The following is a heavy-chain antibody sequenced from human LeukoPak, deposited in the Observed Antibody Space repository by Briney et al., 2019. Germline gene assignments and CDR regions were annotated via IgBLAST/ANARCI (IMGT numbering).Heavy chain of an antibody. CDR2: IGPTGTDR. CDR1: GFTFSSCG. CDR3: ATETIGRHYDY. D-gene: IGHD1-14*01. Sequence: GGSLRLSCAASGFTFSSCGFNWVRQAPGKGLEWVSSIGPTGTDRYYADSVGGRFTTSRDNAKNSMYLQMDSLRDEDTAVYYCATETIGRHYDYWGQGTLLTVSS. V-gene: IGHV3-21*01. J-gene: IGHJ4*02.